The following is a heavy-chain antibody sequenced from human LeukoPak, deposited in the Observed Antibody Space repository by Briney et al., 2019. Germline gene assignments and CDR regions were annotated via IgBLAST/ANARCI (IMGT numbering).Heavy chain of an antibody. V-gene: IGHV3-23*01. J-gene: IGHJ4*02. CDR3: ANQIYDFWSGYYSYYFDY. CDR2: ISGSGGST. Sequence: PSETLSLTCAVYGGSFSGYYWSWIRQPPGKGLEWVSAISGSGGSTYYADSVKGRFTISRDNSKNTLYLQMNSLRAEDTAVYHCANQIYDFWSGYYSYYFDYWGQGTLVTVSS. D-gene: IGHD3-3*01. CDR1: GGSFSGYY.